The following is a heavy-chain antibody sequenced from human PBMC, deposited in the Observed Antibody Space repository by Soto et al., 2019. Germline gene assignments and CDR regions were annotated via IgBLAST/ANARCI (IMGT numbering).Heavy chain of an antibody. CDR2: ISAHRGNT. Sequence: ASVKVSCKASGYTFTSYAMHWVRQAPGQRLEWMGWISAHRGNTNYAQKFRGRITMTTDTATSTVYMELRSLREDDTAVYYCARDRDQWDQKYRASWGQGTLVTVSS. CDR3: ARDRDQWDQKYRAS. D-gene: IGHD1-26*01. CDR1: GYTFTSYA. J-gene: IGHJ5*02. V-gene: IGHV1-3*01.